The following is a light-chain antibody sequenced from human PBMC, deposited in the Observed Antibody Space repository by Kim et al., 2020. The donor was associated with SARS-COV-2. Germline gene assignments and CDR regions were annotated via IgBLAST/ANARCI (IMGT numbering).Light chain of an antibody. CDR1: TSNIGSNT. J-gene: IGLJ3*02. V-gene: IGLV1-44*01. CDR2: DNH. Sequence: QSVLTQAPSTSGTPGQRVTISCSGGTSNIGSNTVNWYQLFPGTAPRLLIYDNHQRPSGVPDRFSASKSGTTASLAISGLQSEDETDYFCTTWDDSLNGWVFGGGTKVTVL. CDR3: TTWDDSLNGWV.